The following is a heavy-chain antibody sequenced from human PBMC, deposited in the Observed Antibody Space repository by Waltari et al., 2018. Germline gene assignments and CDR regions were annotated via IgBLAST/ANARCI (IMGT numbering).Heavy chain of an antibody. Sequence: QLQLQESGPGLVKPSETLSLTCTVSGGSISRSSYYWGGIRQPPGKGLEWIGSIYYSGSTYYNPSLKSRVTISVDTSKNQFSLKLSSVTAADTAVYYCARGRRFDPWGQGTLVTVSS. CDR1: GGSISRSSYY. CDR3: ARGRRFDP. J-gene: IGHJ5*02. CDR2: IYYSGST. D-gene: IGHD2-15*01. V-gene: IGHV4-39*01.